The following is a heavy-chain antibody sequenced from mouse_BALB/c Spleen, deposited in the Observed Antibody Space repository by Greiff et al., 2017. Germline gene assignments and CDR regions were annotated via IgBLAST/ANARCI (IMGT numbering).Heavy chain of an antibody. D-gene: IGHD2-3*01. CDR2: INPGSGGT. J-gene: IGHJ4*01. V-gene: IGHV1-54*01. CDR3: ARGWFLYAMDY. CDR1: GYAFTNYL. Sequence: QVQLQQSGAELVRPGTSVKVSCKASGYAFTNYLIEWVKQRPGQGLEWIGVINPGSGGTNYNEKFKGKATLTADKSSSTAYMQLSSLTSDDSAVYFCARGWFLYAMDYWGQGTSVTVSS.